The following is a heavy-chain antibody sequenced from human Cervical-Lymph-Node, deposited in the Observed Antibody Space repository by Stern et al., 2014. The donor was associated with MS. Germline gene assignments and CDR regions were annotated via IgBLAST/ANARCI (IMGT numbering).Heavy chain of an antibody. J-gene: IGHJ4*02. CDR2: INWIGGNT. V-gene: IGHV3-9*01. Sequence: EVQLVQSGGGLVQPGRSLRLSCAASGFTFADHAMHWVRQAPGKGLEWVSAINWIGGNTGYADVGEGRFTISRDNAKNSLYLQINSLRVKDTAFYYCAKDINNYWSGPADYWGQGTLVTVSS. CDR3: AKDINNYWSGPADY. D-gene: IGHD3-3*01. CDR1: GFTFADHA.